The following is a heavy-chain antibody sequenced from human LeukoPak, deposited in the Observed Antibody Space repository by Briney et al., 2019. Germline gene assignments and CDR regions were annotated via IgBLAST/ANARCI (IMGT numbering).Heavy chain of an antibody. D-gene: IGHD7-27*01. CDR3: ARLAWGRLDY. Sequence: SETLSLTCTVSGYSISSGYYWGWIRQPPGKGLEWIGSIYHSGSTYYNPSLKSRVTISVDTSRNQFSLKLSSVTAPDTAVYYCARLAWGRLDYWGQGTLVTVSS. CDR2: IYHSGST. J-gene: IGHJ4*02. V-gene: IGHV4-38-2*02. CDR1: GYSISSGYY.